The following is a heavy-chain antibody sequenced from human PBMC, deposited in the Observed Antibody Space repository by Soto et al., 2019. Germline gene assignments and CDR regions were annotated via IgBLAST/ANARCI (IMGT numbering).Heavy chain of an antibody. Sequence: TSETLFLTCAVSGGSISSSNWWSWVRQPPGKGLEWIGEIYHSGSTNYNPSLKSRVTISVDKSKNQFSLKLSSVTAADTAVYYCASIAARLYYYGMDVWGQGTTVTVSS. CDR3: ASIAARLYYYGMDV. J-gene: IGHJ6*02. D-gene: IGHD6-6*01. CDR2: IYHSGST. V-gene: IGHV4-4*02. CDR1: GGSISSSNW.